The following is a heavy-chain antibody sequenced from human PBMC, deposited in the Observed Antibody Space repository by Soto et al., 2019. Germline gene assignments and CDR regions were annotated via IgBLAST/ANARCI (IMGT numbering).Heavy chain of an antibody. CDR2: SHQSGNT. J-gene: IGHJ4*02. V-gene: IGHV4-4*02. CDR3: ATRDTGRVY. CDR1: GVSIGSHDW. Sequence: QVQLQESGPGLVKPSGTLSLTCAVSGVSIGSHDWWTWVRQPPGKGLEWIGESHQSGNTNYNSSLESRVTTSLDKSKNPFSLQLSSVTGADTAVYYCATRDTGRVYWGQGTLVTVSS. D-gene: IGHD5-18*01.